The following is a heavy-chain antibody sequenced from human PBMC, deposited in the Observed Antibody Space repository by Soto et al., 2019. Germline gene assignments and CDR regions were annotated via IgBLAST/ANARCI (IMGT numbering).Heavy chain of an antibody. Sequence: GGSLRLSCAASGFTFSSYAMSWVRQAPGKGLEWVSAISGSGGSTYYADSVKGRFTISRDNSKNTLYLQMNSLRAEDTAVYYCAKDKSAGGVIWASRHDAFDIWGQGTMVTVSS. J-gene: IGHJ3*02. V-gene: IGHV3-23*01. CDR3: AKDKSAGGVIWASRHDAFDI. CDR1: GFTFSSYA. D-gene: IGHD3-16*02. CDR2: ISGSGGST.